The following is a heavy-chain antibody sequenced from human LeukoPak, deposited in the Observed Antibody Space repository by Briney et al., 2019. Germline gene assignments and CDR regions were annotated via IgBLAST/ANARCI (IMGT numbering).Heavy chain of an antibody. CDR1: GGTFTSYA. D-gene: IGHD1-26*01. J-gene: IGHJ4*02. CDR3: ARQGDGSYYFDY. V-gene: IGHV1-69*05. CDR2: IIPIFGRA. Sequence: SVKVSCKASGGTFTSYAISWVRQAPGQGNEWMGRIIPIFGRANYEQKFQGRGRITTDESTSTDYMELSSLRSEDTAVYYCARQGDGSYYFDYWGQGTLVTVSS.